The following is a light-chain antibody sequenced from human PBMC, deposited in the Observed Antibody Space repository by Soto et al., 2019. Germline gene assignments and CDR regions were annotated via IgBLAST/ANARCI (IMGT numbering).Light chain of an antibody. J-gene: IGKJ1*01. Sequence: DIQMTQSPSSLSASVGDRVTITCRASQSISSYLHWYQQKTGKAPKLLIYAASSLQSGVPSRFSCSGSGTEFTLNISSLQPEDFATYYCQQSYSNPQTFGQGTKVAIK. CDR1: QSISSY. CDR3: QQSYSNPQT. CDR2: AAS. V-gene: IGKV1-39*01.